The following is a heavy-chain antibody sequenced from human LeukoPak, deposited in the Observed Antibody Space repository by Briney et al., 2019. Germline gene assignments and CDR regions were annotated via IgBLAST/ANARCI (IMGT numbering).Heavy chain of an antibody. V-gene: IGHV3-74*03. Sequence: GGSLRLSCASSGFTFSSHWMHWVRQPPGKGLMWVSRINSDGSSTTYAASVKGRFTISRDNAKETLDLQMNSLRAEDTAVYYCARSHGGNSGWFDPWGQGTLVTVSP. CDR1: GFTFSSHW. CDR2: INSDGSST. J-gene: IGHJ5*02. D-gene: IGHD4-23*01. CDR3: ARSHGGNSGWFDP.